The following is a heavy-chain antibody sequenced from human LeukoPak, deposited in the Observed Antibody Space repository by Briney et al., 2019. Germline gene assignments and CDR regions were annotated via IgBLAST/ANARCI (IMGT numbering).Heavy chain of an antibody. D-gene: IGHD3/OR15-3a*01. CDR1: GFTFKNYA. CDR2: ITGGGGTI. J-gene: IGHJ4*02. Sequence: PGGSLTLSCTASGFTFKNYAMSWVRQAPGKGLEWVSGITGGGGTINYADSVKGRFTISRDNSKNTLYLQMNSLGAEDSAVYYCAKDSVAGDGFWDFDYWGQGTLVTVSS. V-gene: IGHV3-23*01. CDR3: AKDSVAGDGFWDFDY.